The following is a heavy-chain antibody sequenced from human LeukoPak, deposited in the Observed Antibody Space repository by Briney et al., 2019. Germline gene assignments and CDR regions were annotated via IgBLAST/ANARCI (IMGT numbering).Heavy chain of an antibody. CDR3: ARDRGLRLGELSLSIDNWFDP. Sequence: GGSLRLSCAASGFTFSSYAISWVRQAPGQGLEWMGGIIPIFGTANYAQKFQGRVTITADESTSTAYMELSSLRSEDTAVYYCARDRGLRLGELSLSIDNWFDPWGQGTLVTVSS. CDR1: GFTFSSYA. V-gene: IGHV1-69*01. CDR2: IIPIFGTA. D-gene: IGHD3-16*02. J-gene: IGHJ5*02.